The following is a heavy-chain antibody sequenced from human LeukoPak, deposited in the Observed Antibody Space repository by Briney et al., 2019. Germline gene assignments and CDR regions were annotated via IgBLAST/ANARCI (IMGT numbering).Heavy chain of an antibody. CDR1: GFTFSGYW. D-gene: IGHD2-2*01. Sequence: GGSLRLSCAASGFTFSGYWMNWVRQAPGKGLEWVSAISGSGGSTYYADSVKGRFTISRDNAKNSLYLQMNSLRAEDTAVYYCARGGIVVVPAATIDYWGQGTLVTVSS. CDR2: ISGSGGST. J-gene: IGHJ4*02. CDR3: ARGGIVVVPAATIDY. V-gene: IGHV3-21*04.